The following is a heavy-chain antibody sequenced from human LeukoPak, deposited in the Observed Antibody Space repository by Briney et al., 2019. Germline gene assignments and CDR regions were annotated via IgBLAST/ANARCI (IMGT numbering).Heavy chain of an antibody. D-gene: IGHD3-9*01. Sequence: GGSLRLSFAASGFTFSSYSMNWVRQAPGKGLEWVSSISSSSSYIYYADSVKGRFTISRDNAKNSLYLQMNSLRAEDTAVYYCARAFYDFLTGYPAYFDYWGQGTLVTVSS. CDR1: GFTFSSYS. J-gene: IGHJ4*02. CDR2: ISSSSSYI. CDR3: ARAFYDFLTGYPAYFDY. V-gene: IGHV3-21*01.